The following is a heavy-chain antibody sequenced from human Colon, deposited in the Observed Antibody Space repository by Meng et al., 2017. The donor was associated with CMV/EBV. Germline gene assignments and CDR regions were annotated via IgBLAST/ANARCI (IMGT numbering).Heavy chain of an antibody. V-gene: IGHV1-2*02. D-gene: IGHD6-6*01. CDR1: GYTFTDYY. CDR3: AKTAEYSSSSAAFDP. CDR2: ITPKSGIT. Sequence: AGYTFTDYYLHLVRQAPGQVLEWMGWITPKSGITIYAQKFQGRLTLTRDTSISTVYMEVSRLRSDDTAVYYCAKTAEYSSSSAAFDPWGQGTLVTVSS. J-gene: IGHJ5*02.